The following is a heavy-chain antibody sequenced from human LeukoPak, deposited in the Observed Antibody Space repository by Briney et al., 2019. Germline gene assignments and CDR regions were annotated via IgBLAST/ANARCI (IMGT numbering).Heavy chain of an antibody. CDR3: ARGSGFRFDIVVVPAAIHPYYFDY. J-gene: IGHJ4*02. D-gene: IGHD2-2*02. CDR2: INHSGST. CDR1: GGSFSGYY. Sequence: PSETLSLTCAVYGGSFSGYYWSWIRQPPGKGLEWIGEINHSGSTNYNPPLKSRVTISVDTSKNQFSLKLSSVTAADTAVYYCARGSGFRFDIVVVPAAIHPYYFDYWGQGTLVTVSS. V-gene: IGHV4-34*01.